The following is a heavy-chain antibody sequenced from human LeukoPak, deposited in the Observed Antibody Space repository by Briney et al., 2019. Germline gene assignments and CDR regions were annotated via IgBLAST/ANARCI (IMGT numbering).Heavy chain of an antibody. CDR3: AKQLGYCSDGSCYFPY. CDR2: ISASGGST. CDR1: GFTFSSSA. Sequence: PGGSLRLSCAASGFTFSSSAMSWVRQVPGKGLEWVSGISASGGSTYYADSVQGRFTISRDNSESTLCLQMNSLRAEDTAVYYCAKQLGYCSDGSCYFPYWGQGTLVTVSS. V-gene: IGHV3-23*01. J-gene: IGHJ4*02. D-gene: IGHD2-15*01.